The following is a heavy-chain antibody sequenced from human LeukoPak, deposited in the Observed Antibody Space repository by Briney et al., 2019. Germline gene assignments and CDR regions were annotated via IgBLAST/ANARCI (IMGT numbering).Heavy chain of an antibody. D-gene: IGHD3-9*01. CDR3: GTIGAKTSDYYYYYMDV. J-gene: IGHJ6*03. CDR1: GGSISSSSYY. Sequence: SETLSLTCTVSGGSISSSSYYWGWIRQPPGKGLEWIGSIYYSGSTYYNPSLKSRVTISVDTSKNQFSLKLSSVTAADTAVYYYGTIGAKTSDYYYYYMDVWGKGTTVTVSS. CDR2: IYYSGST. V-gene: IGHV4-39*07.